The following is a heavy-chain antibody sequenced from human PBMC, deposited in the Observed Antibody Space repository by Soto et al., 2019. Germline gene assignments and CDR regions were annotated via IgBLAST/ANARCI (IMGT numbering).Heavy chain of an antibody. V-gene: IGHV1-69*01. CDR2: IIPSFNRP. CDR3: ATSKVGYSFGSPFDF. Sequence: QVQLVQSGAEVKKPGSSVKVSCKASGGTFSSFVISWVRQAPGQGPEWKGGIIPSFNRPNYAQKFQGRVTITADESTTTSYMELSSLRSGDTAVYYCATSKVGYSFGSPFDFWGQGTLVTVSS. J-gene: IGHJ4*02. D-gene: IGHD5-18*01. CDR1: GGTFSSFV.